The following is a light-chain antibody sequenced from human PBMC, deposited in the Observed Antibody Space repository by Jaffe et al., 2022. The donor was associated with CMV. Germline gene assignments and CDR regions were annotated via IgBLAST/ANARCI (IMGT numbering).Light chain of an antibody. J-gene: IGLJ3*02. CDR1: NSNIGGNT. V-gene: IGLV1-44*01. Sequence: QSVLTQPPSASGTPGQRVTISCSGSNSNIGGNTAHWYQQLPGTAPKLLIYNNNQRPSGVPDRFSGSKSGTSASLAINGLQSEDEADYYCAAWEDSLNVWVFGGGTKLTVL. CDR2: NNN. CDR3: AAWEDSLNVWV.